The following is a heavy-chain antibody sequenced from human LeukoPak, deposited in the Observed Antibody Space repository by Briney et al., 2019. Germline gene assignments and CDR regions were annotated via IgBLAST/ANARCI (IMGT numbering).Heavy chain of an antibody. Sequence: GGSLRLSCAASGLTVSSYMSWVRQAPGKGLEWVSLIIGDGSSTYYADSMKGRFTISRDNSKNSLFLQMNSLRSEDTALYYCARAEGASYYYDHSGYSAFDYWGQGTLVTVSS. CDR1: GLTVSSY. J-gene: IGHJ4*02. V-gene: IGHV3-43*02. D-gene: IGHD3-22*01. CDR2: IIGDGSST. CDR3: ARAEGASYYYDHSGYSAFDY.